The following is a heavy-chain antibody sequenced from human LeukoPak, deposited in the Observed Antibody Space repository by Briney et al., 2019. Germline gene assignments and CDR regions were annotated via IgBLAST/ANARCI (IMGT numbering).Heavy chain of an antibody. J-gene: IGHJ4*02. Sequence: SETLSLTCAVYGGSFSGYYWSWIRQPPGKGLEWIGEISHSGGTNYNPSLKSRVTISVDTSKNQFSLKLSSVTAADTAVYYCARVGIAAAGPLDDYWGQGTLVTVSS. CDR1: GGSFSGYY. D-gene: IGHD6-13*01. V-gene: IGHV4-34*01. CDR3: ARVGIAAAGPLDDY. CDR2: ISHSGGT.